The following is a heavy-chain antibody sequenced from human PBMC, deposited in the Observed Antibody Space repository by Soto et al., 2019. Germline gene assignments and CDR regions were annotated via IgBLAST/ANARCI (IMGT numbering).Heavy chain of an antibody. D-gene: IGHD1-26*01. Sequence: QVQLVESGGGVVQPGRSLRLSCAASGFTFNSHGMHWVRQAPGKGLEWVGVISYDGSNKYYADAVKGRFTISRDNFKNTLYLQITSLRTEDTAVYYCAKGVREWELRSLGFWGQGALVTVSS. J-gene: IGHJ4*02. CDR2: ISYDGSNK. V-gene: IGHV3-30*18. CDR3: AKGVREWELRSLGF. CDR1: GFTFNSHG.